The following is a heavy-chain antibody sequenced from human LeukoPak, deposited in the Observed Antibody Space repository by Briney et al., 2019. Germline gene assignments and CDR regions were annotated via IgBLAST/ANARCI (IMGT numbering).Heavy chain of an antibody. Sequence: GASVKVSCKASGYTFTGYYMHWVRQATGQGLEWMGWMNPNSGNTGYAQKFQGRVTITRNTSISTAYMELSSLRSEDTAVYYCARGGLNYYDSSGYPHWGQGTLVTVSS. D-gene: IGHD3-22*01. CDR3: ARGGLNYYDSSGYPH. V-gene: IGHV1-8*03. CDR2: MNPNSGNT. J-gene: IGHJ4*02. CDR1: GYTFTGYY.